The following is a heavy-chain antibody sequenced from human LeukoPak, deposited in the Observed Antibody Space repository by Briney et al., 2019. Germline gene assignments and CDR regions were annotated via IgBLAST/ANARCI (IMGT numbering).Heavy chain of an antibody. CDR2: ISYDGSNP. D-gene: IGHD2-21*02. J-gene: IGHJ4*02. CDR1: GFTFINYA. CDR3: ACGGDTDY. Sequence: HSGGSLRLSCAASGFTFINYAMHWVRQAPGKGLEWVAVISYDGSNPYYADSVKGRFTISRDNAKNSLYLQMNSLRAEDTALYYCACGGDTDYWGQGTLVTVSS. V-gene: IGHV3-30-3*01.